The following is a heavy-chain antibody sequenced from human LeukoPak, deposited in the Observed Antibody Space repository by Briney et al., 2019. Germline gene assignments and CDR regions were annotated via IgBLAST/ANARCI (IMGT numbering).Heavy chain of an antibody. J-gene: IGHJ4*02. CDR2: IYPGDSDT. D-gene: IGHD6-19*01. V-gene: IGHV5-51*01. CDR1: GYSFTTYW. CDR3: ARGGTGWFHNDDY. Sequence: PGESLKISCKGSGYSFTTYWIVWVRQMPGKGLEWMGIIYPGDSDTRYSPSFQGQVTISVDKSISTAFLQWSSLKASDTAVYYCARGGTGWFHNDDYWGQGTLVTVSS.